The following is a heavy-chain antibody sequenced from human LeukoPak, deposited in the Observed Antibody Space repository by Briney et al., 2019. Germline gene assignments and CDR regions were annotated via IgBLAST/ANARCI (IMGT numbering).Heavy chain of an antibody. CDR3: ARDRRVDYDFWSGYYRHYFDY. J-gene: IGHJ4*02. Sequence: ASVKVSCKASGYTFTSYDINWVRQATGQGLEWMGWMNPNSGNTNYAQKFQGRVTMTRDTSISTAYMELSRLRSDDTAVYYCARDRRVDYDFWSGYYRHYFDYWGQGTLVTVSS. CDR1: GYTFTSYD. V-gene: IGHV1-8*01. CDR2: MNPNSGNT. D-gene: IGHD3-3*01.